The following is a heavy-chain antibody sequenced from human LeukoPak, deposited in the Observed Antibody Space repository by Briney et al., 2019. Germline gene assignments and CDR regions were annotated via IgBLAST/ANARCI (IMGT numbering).Heavy chain of an antibody. Sequence: KTSETLSLTCTVSGAPITRYYWSWIRQPPGKGLEWIGYVYHTGHTHYSPSLKSRVTVSLDTSRNQVSLKLSSVTAADTAVYYCARHRFGHLFDYWGQGTLVIVSS. CDR2: VYHTGHT. J-gene: IGHJ4*02. V-gene: IGHV4-59*01. CDR1: GAPITRYY. CDR3: ARHRFGHLFDY. D-gene: IGHD3-16*01.